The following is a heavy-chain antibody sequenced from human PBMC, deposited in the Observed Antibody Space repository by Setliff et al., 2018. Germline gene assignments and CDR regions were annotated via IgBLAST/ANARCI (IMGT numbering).Heavy chain of an antibody. V-gene: IGHV4-61*09. J-gene: IGHJ6*03. D-gene: IGHD6-19*01. CDR3: ARASSGWYSAYYYYMDV. Sequence: SETLSLTCTVSGGSLSSFHYWSWIRQPAGKGLEWIGQIYTDGSTNYNPSLKSRVTISVDKSKNQFSLKLTSVTAADTAVYYCARASSGWYSAYYYYMDVWGKGTTVTV. CDR2: IYTDGST. CDR1: GGSLSSFHY.